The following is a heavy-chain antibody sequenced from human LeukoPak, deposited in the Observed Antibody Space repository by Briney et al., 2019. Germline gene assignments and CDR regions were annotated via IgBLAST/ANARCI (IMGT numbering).Heavy chain of an antibody. CDR2: IRATSDTL. Sequence: PGGSLRLSCAASGFSFSGYSMNWVRQAPGKGLEWVSHIRATSDTLTYADSVKGRFTVSRDNAKNSLYLQMNSLRDGDSAVYYCVRDHDFAFDIWGQGTMVTVSS. V-gene: IGHV3-48*02. CDR3: VRDHDFAFDI. CDR1: GFSFSGYS. D-gene: IGHD2-21*02. J-gene: IGHJ3*02.